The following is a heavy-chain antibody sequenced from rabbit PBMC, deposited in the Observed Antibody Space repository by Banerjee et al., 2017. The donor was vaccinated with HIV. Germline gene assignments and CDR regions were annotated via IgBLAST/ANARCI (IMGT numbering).Heavy chain of an antibody. V-gene: IGHV1S45*01. CDR2: IWFGSSGTT. Sequence: QQQLEESGGGLVQPEGSLTLTCKASGIDFGSSYYMCWVRQAPGKGLEWIACIWFGSSGTTYYANWAKGRFTISKTSSTTVTLQMTSLTVADTATYFCARSPNTNDRYDLWGPGTLVTVS. D-gene: IGHD1-1*01. CDR1: GIDFGSSYY. CDR3: ARSPNTNDRYDL. J-gene: IGHJ6*01.